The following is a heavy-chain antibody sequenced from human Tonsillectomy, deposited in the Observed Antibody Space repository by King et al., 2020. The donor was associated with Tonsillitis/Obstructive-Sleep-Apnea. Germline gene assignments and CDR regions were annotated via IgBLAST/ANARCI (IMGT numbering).Heavy chain of an antibody. V-gene: IGHV3-74*01. CDR3: ARVFSGVYFGDAFDI. CDR1: GLTFSSYW. D-gene: IGHD5/OR15-5a*01. Sequence: EVQLVESGGGLVQPGGSLRLSCAASGLTFSSYWMHWVRQAPGKGLVWVSRINSDGSSTSYADSVKGRFTISRDNAKNTLYLQMNSLRAEDTAVYYCARVFSGVYFGDAFDIWGQGTMVTVSS. J-gene: IGHJ3*02. CDR2: INSDGSST.